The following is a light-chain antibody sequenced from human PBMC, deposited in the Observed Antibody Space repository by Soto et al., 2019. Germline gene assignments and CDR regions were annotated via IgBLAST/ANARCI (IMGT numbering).Light chain of an antibody. CDR1: QSVNSNY. Sequence: EIVLTQSPGTLSLSPGERATLSCRASQSVNSNYLAWYQQKPGQGPRLLMYGASSRATGIPDRFSGSGSGTDFTLTISRLEPEDFAVYYCQQYDSPPRTFGQGTKVEIK. J-gene: IGKJ1*01. CDR2: GAS. V-gene: IGKV3-20*01. CDR3: QQYDSPPRT.